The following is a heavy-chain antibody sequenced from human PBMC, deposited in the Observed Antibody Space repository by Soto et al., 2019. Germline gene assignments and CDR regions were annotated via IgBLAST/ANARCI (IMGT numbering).Heavy chain of an antibody. D-gene: IGHD2-8*01. J-gene: IGHJ2*01. V-gene: IGHV3-23*01. CDR2: IRSGSGRT. CDR3: AKDMYPVFWYFDL. CDR1: GFTFSSYS. Sequence: GGSLRLSCAASGFTFSSYSMNWVRQAPGKGLEWVSAIRSGSGRTYYADSVKGRFTISRDSSKNMVFLQMNSLRADDTAVYYCAKDMYPVFWYFDLWGRGTLVTVSS.